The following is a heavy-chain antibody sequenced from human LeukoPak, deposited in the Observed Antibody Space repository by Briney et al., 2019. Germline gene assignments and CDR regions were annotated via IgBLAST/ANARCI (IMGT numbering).Heavy chain of an antibody. Sequence: GGSLRLSCAASGFTFSSDWMHWVRQAPAKGLVWVSRINRDGRSTTYADSVKGRFTIPRDNAKNTLYLQMNSLRAEDTAVYYCARHPYDILTGPSFDYWGQGTLVTVSS. CDR3: ARHPYDILTGPSFDY. CDR2: INRDGRST. J-gene: IGHJ4*02. D-gene: IGHD3-9*01. CDR1: GFTFSSDW. V-gene: IGHV3-74*01.